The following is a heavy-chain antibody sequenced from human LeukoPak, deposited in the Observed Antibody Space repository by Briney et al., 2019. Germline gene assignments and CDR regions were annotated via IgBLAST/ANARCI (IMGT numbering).Heavy chain of an antibody. Sequence: GGSLRLSCAASGFTFSSYSVNWVRQAPGKGLEWVSAISGSGGSTYYADSVKGRFTISRDNSKNTLYLQMNSLRAEDTAVYYCAKPYPDATFWFDYWGQGTLVTVSS. CDR3: AKPYPDATFWFDY. CDR1: GFTFSSYS. D-gene: IGHD3-16*01. V-gene: IGHV3-23*01. CDR2: ISGSGGST. J-gene: IGHJ4*02.